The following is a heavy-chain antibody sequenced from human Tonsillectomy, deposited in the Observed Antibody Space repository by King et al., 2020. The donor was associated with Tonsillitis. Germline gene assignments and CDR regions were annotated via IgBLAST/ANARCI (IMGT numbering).Heavy chain of an antibody. J-gene: IGHJ1*01. CDR2: IYYSGST. D-gene: IGHD6-19*01. CDR1: GGSISSSSYY. V-gene: IGHV4-39*01. CDR3: ARQDSGSGWYRDPEYFQY. Sequence: QLQESGPGLVKPSETLSLTCTVSGGSISSSSYYWGWIRQPPGKGLEWIGSIYYSGSTYYNPSLKSRVTISVDTSKNQFSLKLSSVTAADTAVYYCARQDSGSGWYRDPEYFQYWGQGTLVTVSS.